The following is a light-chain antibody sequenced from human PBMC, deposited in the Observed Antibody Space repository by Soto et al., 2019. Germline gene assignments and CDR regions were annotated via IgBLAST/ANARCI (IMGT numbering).Light chain of an antibody. CDR3: SSYAGSNNFV. CDR2: EVT. Sequence: QSALTQPPSASGSPGQSVSISCTGTSSDVGRFNYVSWYQQHPGKAPKLIIYEVTKRPSGVPDRFSGSKSGNTASLTVSGLRAEDEADYYCSSYAGSNNFVFGTGTKLTVL. CDR1: SSDVGRFNY. J-gene: IGLJ1*01. V-gene: IGLV2-8*01.